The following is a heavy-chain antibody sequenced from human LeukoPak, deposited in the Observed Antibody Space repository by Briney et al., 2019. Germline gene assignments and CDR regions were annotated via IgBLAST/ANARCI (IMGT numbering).Heavy chain of an antibody. V-gene: IGHV3-23*01. J-gene: IGHJ4*02. CDR3: AKDPGGTRDY. CDR2: ISGSGSST. CDR1: GFTFSSYA. D-gene: IGHD2-15*01. Sequence: GGSLRLSCAASGFTFSSYAMSWVRQAPGKGLEWVSTISGSGSSTYYADSVKGRFTISRDNSKNTLYLQRNSLRAEETAVYYCAKDPGGTRDYWGQGTLVTVSS.